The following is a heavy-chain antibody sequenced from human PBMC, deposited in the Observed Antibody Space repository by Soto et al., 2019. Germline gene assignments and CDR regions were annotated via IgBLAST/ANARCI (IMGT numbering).Heavy chain of an antibody. Sequence: GESLKISCKGSGYSFTSYWIGWVRQMPGKGLEWMGIIYPGDSDTRYSPSFQGQVTISADKSISTAYLQWSSLKASDTAMYYCATQAAYFGGDCYSADAFAIWGQGTMVTVSS. J-gene: IGHJ3*02. CDR3: ATQAAYFGGDCYSADAFAI. CDR2: IYPGDSDT. V-gene: IGHV5-51*01. CDR1: GYSFTSYW. D-gene: IGHD2-21*02.